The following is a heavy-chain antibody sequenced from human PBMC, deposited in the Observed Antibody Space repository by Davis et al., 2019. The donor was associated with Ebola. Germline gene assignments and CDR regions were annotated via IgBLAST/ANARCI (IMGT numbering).Heavy chain of an antibody. CDR2: IYYSGTT. V-gene: IGHV4-59*12. CDR1: GGSISTSY. J-gene: IGHJ4*02. CDR3: ARGRQWLVPYFDY. D-gene: IGHD6-19*01. Sequence: SETLSLTCTVSGGSISTSYWSWIRQPPGKGLEWIGYIYYSGTTNYNPSLRSRVTLSIDTSKNQFSLKLSSVTAADTAVYYCARGRQWLVPYFDYWGQGTLVTVSS.